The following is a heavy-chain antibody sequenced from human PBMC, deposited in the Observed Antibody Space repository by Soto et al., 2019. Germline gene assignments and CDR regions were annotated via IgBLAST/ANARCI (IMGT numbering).Heavy chain of an antibody. V-gene: IGHV3-33*01. J-gene: IGHJ6*02. CDR1: GFTFSSYG. CDR2: IWYDGSNK. Sequence: GGSLRLSCAASGFTFSSYGMHWVRQAPDKGLEWVAVIWYDGSNKYYADSVKGRFTISRDNSKNTLYLQMNSLRAEDTAVYYCARDLVTVRYFDWLPYYGMDVWGQGTTVTVSS. CDR3: ARDLVTVRYFDWLPYYGMDV. D-gene: IGHD3-9*01.